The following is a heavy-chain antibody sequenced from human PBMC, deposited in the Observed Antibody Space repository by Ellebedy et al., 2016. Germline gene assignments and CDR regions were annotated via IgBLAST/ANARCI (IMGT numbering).Heavy chain of an antibody. V-gene: IGHV3-23*01. D-gene: IGHD6-6*01. Sequence: GESLKISCAASGFTFSSYAMSWVRQAPGKGLEWVSAISGSGGSTYYADSVKGRFTISRDNSKNTLYLQMNSLRAEDTAVYYCAKLGLFRARQTFDYWGQGTLVTVSS. J-gene: IGHJ4*02. CDR3: AKLGLFRARQTFDY. CDR2: ISGSGGST. CDR1: GFTFSSYA.